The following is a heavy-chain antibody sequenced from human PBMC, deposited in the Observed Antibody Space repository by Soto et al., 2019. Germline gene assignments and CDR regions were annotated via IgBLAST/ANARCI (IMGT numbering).Heavy chain of an antibody. D-gene: IGHD2-2*01. CDR1: GGTFSSYA. CDR2: IIPISDTT. CDR3: PRSQCSITSLEIYSYCYYGMDV. J-gene: IGHJ6*02. Sequence: QVQLVQSGAEVKKPGSSVKVSCKASGGTFSSYAISWVRQAPGQGLEWMGGIIPISDTTNYAQKFQGRVTISADESTSKGYMGLSSLRSEDTAVYYCPRSQCSITSLEIYSYCYYGMDVWGQGTTVTVSS. V-gene: IGHV1-69*01.